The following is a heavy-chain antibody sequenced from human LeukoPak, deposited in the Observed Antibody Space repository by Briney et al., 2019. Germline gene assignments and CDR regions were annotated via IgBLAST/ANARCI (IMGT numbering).Heavy chain of an antibody. CDR2: ISNDGSTK. CDR1: GFTFSNYG. V-gene: IGHV3-30*18. Sequence: PGGSLRLSCAASGFTFSNYGMHWCRRAPGKGLEGVAVISNDGSTKNYAASVKGRFTISRDNSKNTLYLQVNSLRAGDTAVYYCAKSRIMGPYSLNPWGQGTLVTVSS. CDR3: AKSRIMGPYSLNP. D-gene: IGHD1-26*01. J-gene: IGHJ5*02.